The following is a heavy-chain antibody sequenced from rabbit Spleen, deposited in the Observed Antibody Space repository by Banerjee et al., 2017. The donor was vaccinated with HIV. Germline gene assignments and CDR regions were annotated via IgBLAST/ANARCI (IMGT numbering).Heavy chain of an antibody. CDR3: AGGDGYAYGGYDL. J-gene: IGHJ4*01. D-gene: IGHD6-1*01. CDR2: VFLGSSGNT. CDR1: GFSYGDRDV. Sequence: QEQLEESGGGLGQPEGSLTLTCKASGFSYGDRDVMSWVRQAPGKGLEWIACVFLGSSGNTYYASWVNGRFTISKPSSTTATLQMTSLTVADTATYFCAGGDGYAYGGYDLWGQGTLVTVS. V-gene: IGHV1S45*01.